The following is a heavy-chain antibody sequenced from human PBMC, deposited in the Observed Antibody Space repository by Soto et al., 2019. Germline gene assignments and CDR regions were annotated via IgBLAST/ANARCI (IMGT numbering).Heavy chain of an antibody. Sequence: QLQLQESGPGLVKPSETLSLTCSVSGGSISSGDYYWGWIRQPPEKGLEYIGSISHTGTSSYNPSHESRVTITVDTYKNQFSLQLSSVTAADTAVYYCARPTGFGRWHFDLWGRGTLVTVSS. J-gene: IGHJ2*01. CDR3: ARPTGFGRWHFDL. D-gene: IGHD1-26*01. V-gene: IGHV4-39*01. CDR1: GGSISSGDYY. CDR2: ISHTGTS.